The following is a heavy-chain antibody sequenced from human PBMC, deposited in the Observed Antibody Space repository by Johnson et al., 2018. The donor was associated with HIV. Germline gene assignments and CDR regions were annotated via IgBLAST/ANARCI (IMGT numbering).Heavy chain of an antibody. Sequence: VQLVESGGGLVQPGRSLRLSCAASGFTFDDYVMHWVRQAPGKGLEWVAVISYDGTTKHYADSVKGRFTISRDNVKNMLYLQMKSMRPEDTYVYYCARDLRQFLEWSTTFDIWSQGTMVPVSS. CDR3: ARDLRQFLEWSTTFDI. V-gene: IGHV3-30*03. CDR2: ISYDGTTK. J-gene: IGHJ3*02. D-gene: IGHD3-3*01. CDR1: GFTFDDYV.